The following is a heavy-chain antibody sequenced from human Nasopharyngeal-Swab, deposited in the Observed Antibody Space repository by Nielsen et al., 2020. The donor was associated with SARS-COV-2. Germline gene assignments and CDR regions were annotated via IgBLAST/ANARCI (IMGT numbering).Heavy chain of an antibody. V-gene: IGHV4-39*01. Sequence: PGKGLEWIGSIYYSGSTYYNPSLKSRVTTSVDTSKNQFSLKLSSVTAADTAVYYCARHEGHEDYFDYWGQGTLVTVSS. J-gene: IGHJ4*02. CDR2: IYYSGST. CDR3: ARHEGHEDYFDY.